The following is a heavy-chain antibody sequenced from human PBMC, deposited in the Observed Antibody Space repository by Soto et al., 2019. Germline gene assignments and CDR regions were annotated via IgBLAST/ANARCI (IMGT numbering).Heavy chain of an antibody. CDR3: AKDLGVLARYYFDY. V-gene: IGHV3-23*01. D-gene: IGHD3-10*01. J-gene: IGHJ4*02. Sequence: EVQLLESGGGLVQPGGSLRLSCAASGFTFSNYAMSWVRQAPGKGLEWVSAISGSGGSTYYADSVKGRFTISRDISKNTLYLQRNSLRAEDTAVYYCAKDLGVLARYYFDYWGQGTLVTVSS. CDR2: ISGSGGST. CDR1: GFTFSNYA.